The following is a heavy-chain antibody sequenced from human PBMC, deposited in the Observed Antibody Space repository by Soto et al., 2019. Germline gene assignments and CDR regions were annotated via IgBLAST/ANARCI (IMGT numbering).Heavy chain of an antibody. CDR1: GGSFSGYY. J-gene: IGHJ6*02. CDR2: INHSGST. V-gene: IGHV4-34*01. CDR3: ARSSSRAAAGQVHYHYYGLDV. D-gene: IGHD6-13*01. Sequence: SETLSLTCAVYGGSFSGYYWSWIRQPPGKGLAWIGEINHSGSTKYNPSLTSRVTMSVDTSKNQFSLKLSSVTAADTAVYYCARSSSRAAAGQVHYHYYGLDVWGQGTTVTVSS.